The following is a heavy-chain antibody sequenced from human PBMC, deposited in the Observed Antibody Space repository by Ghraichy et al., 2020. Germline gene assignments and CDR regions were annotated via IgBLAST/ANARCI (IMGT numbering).Heavy chain of an antibody. Sequence: GGSLRLSCAASGFTFSSFGMHWVRQAPGKGLEWVAIISYDGGNYHYAASVKGRFSISRDNSNTTLYLQMNSLRAEDTAVYYCARRYSYTYNYFDYWGQGTLVTVSS. J-gene: IGHJ4*02. D-gene: IGHD5-18*01. CDR2: ISYDGGNY. CDR1: GFTFSSFG. CDR3: ARRYSYTYNYFDY. V-gene: IGHV3-30*03.